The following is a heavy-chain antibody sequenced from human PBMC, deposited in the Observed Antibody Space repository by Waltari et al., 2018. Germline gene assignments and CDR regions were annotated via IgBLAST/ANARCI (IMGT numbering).Heavy chain of an antibody. J-gene: IGHJ6*02. CDR1: RGSIRSHY. CDR2: IYYNGAT. D-gene: IGHD2-2*01. Sequence: QVHLQESGPGQVKPSETLSLTCDVSRGSIRSHYWSWIRRPPGKGLEWIGYIYYNGATNHNPSLMSRFTISVDTAKNQFSLKLSSVTAADTAVYYCARDRVVPADEPDYYGLDVWGQGTTVTVSS. CDR3: ARDRVVPADEPDYYGLDV. V-gene: IGHV4-59*11.